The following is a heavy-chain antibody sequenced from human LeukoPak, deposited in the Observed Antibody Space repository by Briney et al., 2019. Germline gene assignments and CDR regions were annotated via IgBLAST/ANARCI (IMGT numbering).Heavy chain of an antibody. CDR1: VFTFSSYP. J-gene: IGHJ4*02. V-gene: IGHV3-23*01. CDR2: ISGSGASR. CDR3: AKTRIGSSPPDY. Sequence: GGSLTLSCAASVFTFSSYPMKWVRRAPGKGLELVATISGSGASRYYADSVRGRFTISRDNSKNTLYLQMNSLRAEDTAVYYCAKTRIGSSPPDYWGQGTLVTVSS. D-gene: IGHD6-6*01.